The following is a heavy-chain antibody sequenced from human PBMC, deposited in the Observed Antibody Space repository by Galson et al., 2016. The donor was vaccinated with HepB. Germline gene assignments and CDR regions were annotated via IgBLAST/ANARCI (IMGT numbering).Heavy chain of an antibody. V-gene: IGHV3-30*18. CDR1: GFTFGNHG. Sequence: SLRLSCAASGFTFGNHGMHWVRQAPGKGLEWVAVISYGGSNKYYADSVKGRFTISRGNSKNRLYLQMNSLRPEDTAVYFCAKELRPPFGVILISYNMDVWGQGTTVTVSS. CDR2: ISYGGSNK. CDR3: AKELRPPFGVILISYNMDV. D-gene: IGHD3-3*01. J-gene: IGHJ6*02.